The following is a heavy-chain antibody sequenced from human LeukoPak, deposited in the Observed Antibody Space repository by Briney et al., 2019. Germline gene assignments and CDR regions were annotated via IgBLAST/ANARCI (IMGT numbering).Heavy chain of an antibody. CDR3: ARGPPFLEWLFDNHGMDV. D-gene: IGHD3-3*01. CDR1: GGSISSGGYY. V-gene: IGHV4-31*03. CDR2: IYYSGST. Sequence: SETLSLTCTDSGGSISSGGYYWSWIRQHPGKGLEWIGYIYYSGSTYYNPSLESRVTISVDTSKNQFSLKLSSVTAADTAVYYCARGPPFLEWLFDNHGMDVWGQGTTVTVSS. J-gene: IGHJ6*02.